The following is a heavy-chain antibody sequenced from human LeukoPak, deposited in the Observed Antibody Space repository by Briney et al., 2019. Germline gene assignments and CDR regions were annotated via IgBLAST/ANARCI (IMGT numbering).Heavy chain of an antibody. V-gene: IGHV4-31*03. CDR1: GGSISSGGCY. D-gene: IGHD2-2*01. CDR2: IYYSGST. J-gene: IGHJ6*02. CDR3: VRACLSSTSCGYYYGMDV. Sequence: HPSETLSLTCTVSGGSISSGGCYWSWIRQHPGKGLEWIGYIYYSGSTYYNPSLKSRVTISLDTSKNQFSLKLTSVTAADTAVYYCVRACLSSTSCGYYYGMDVWGQGTTVTVSS.